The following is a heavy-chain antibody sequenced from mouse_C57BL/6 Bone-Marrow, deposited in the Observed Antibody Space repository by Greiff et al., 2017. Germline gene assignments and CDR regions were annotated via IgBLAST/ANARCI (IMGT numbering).Heavy chain of an antibody. D-gene: IGHD2-3*01. CDR1: GFTFSDYY. CDR2: INYDGSST. V-gene: IGHV5-16*01. CDR3: AREPRLLRNWYFDV. Sequence: EVQVVESEGGLVQPGSSMKLSCTASGFTFSDYYMAWVRQVPEKGLEWVANINYDGSSTYYLDSLKSRFIISRDNAKNILYLQMSSLKSEDTATYYCAREPRLLRNWYFDVWGTGTTVTVSS. J-gene: IGHJ1*03.